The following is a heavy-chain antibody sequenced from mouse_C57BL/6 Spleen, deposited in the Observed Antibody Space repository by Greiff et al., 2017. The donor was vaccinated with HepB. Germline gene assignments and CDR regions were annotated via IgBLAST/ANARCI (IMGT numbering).Heavy chain of an antibody. J-gene: IGHJ4*01. CDR1: GYAFTNYL. D-gene: IGHD2-4*01. V-gene: IGHV1-54*01. Sequence: QVQLQQSGAELVRPGTSVKVSCKASGYAFTNYLIEWVKQRTGQGLEWIGVINPGSGGTNYNEKFKGKATLTADKSSSTAYMQLSSLTSEDSAVYFCARKRAYDYDEGVYAMDYWGQGTSVTVSS. CDR2: INPGSGGT. CDR3: ARKRAYDYDEGVYAMDY.